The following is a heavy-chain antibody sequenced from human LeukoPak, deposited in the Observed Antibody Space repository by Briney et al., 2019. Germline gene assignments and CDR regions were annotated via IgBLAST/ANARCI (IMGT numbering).Heavy chain of an antibody. CDR2: IYHSGST. V-gene: IGHV4-39*01. J-gene: IGHJ2*01. CDR1: GGSIISTSFY. Sequence: SETLSLTCTVSGGSIISTSFYWGWIRQPPGKGLAWLGSIYHSGSTYDNPSLKSRVTISVDRSKNQFSLKLSSVTAADTAVYYCARVRWQEYNSASRWNFDLWGRGTLVTVSS. D-gene: IGHD6-6*01. CDR3: ARVRWQEYNSASRWNFDL.